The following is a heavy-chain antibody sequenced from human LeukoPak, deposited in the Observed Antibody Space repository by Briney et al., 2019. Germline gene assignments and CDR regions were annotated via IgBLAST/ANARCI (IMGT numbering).Heavy chain of an antibody. CDR2: VFLGGIT. CDR3: AREGDGYNYHFDY. Sequence: SETLSLTCAVYNGSLSGYFWTWIRQSPGQGLEWIGEVFLGGITNYNPSLKSRVTISVDTSKNQFSLKLSSVTAADTAVYYCAREGDGYNYHFDYWGQGTLVTVSS. V-gene: IGHV4-34*12. D-gene: IGHD5-24*01. J-gene: IGHJ4*02. CDR1: NGSLSGYF.